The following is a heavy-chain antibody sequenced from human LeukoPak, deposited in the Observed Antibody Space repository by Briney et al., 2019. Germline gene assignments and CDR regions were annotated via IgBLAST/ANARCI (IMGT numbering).Heavy chain of an antibody. CDR3: ARVSIVGAYFDY. CDR1: GFTVSSNY. Sequence: GGSLRLSCAASGFTVSSNYMSWVRQAPGKGLEWVSVIYSGGSTYYADSVKGRFTISRDNSKNTLYLQMNSLRAEGTAVYYCARVSIVGAYFDYWGQGTLVTVSS. J-gene: IGHJ4*02. CDR2: IYSGGST. D-gene: IGHD1-26*01. V-gene: IGHV3-66*01.